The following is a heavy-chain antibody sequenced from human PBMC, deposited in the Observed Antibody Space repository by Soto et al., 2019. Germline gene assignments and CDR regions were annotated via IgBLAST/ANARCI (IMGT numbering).Heavy chain of an antibody. Sequence: GGSLRLSCPASGFTFSTYAMSWVRQTPGKGLDWVSTISGSGATTYYADSVKGRFTISRDNSNTTLSLQMNSLRAEDTAVYYCAKGTMAAPGKDYWGQGTLVTVSS. CDR2: ISGSGATT. CDR3: AKGTMAAPGKDY. D-gene: IGHD6-6*01. J-gene: IGHJ4*02. CDR1: GFTFSTYA. V-gene: IGHV3-23*01.